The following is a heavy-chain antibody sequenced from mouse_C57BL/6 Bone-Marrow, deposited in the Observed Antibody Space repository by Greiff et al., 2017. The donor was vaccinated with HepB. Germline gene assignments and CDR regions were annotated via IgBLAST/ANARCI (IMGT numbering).Heavy chain of an antibody. CDR3: ARDRDGYSYYYAMDY. J-gene: IGHJ4*01. CDR1: GFTFSSYA. D-gene: IGHD2-3*01. Sequence: EVQLVESGGGLVKPGGSLKLSCAASGFTFSSYAMSWIRQTPEKRLEWVATISDGGSYTYYPDNVKGRFTISRDNAKNNLYLQMSHLKSEDTAMYYCARDRDGYSYYYAMDYWGQGTSVTVSS. V-gene: IGHV5-4*01. CDR2: ISDGGSYT.